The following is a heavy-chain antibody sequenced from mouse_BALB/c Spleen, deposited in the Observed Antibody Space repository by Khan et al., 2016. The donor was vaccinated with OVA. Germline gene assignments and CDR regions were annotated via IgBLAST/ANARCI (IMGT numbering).Heavy chain of an antibody. D-gene: IGHD1-1*01. CDR2: INTYTGEP. CDR3: TREGYYGTMDY. J-gene: IGHJ4*01. Sequence: QIQLVQSGPELKKPGETVKISCKASGYTFTNYGMNWVKQAPGKGLKWMGWINTYTGEPAYADDFKGRFAFSLETSASTAYLQINNLKNEDTATYFCTREGYYGTMDYWGQGTSVTVSS. CDR1: GYTFTNYG. V-gene: IGHV9-3-1*01.